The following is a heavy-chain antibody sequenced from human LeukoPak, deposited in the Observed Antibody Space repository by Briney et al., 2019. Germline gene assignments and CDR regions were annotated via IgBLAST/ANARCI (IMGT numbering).Heavy chain of an antibody. CDR2: IFPSGGEI. V-gene: IGHV3-23*01. Sequence: GGSLRLSCAASGFTLSSYWMHGVRQPPGKGLEWVSSIFPSGGEIHYADSVRGRFTISRDNSKSTLSLQMNSLRAEDTAIYYCATYRQVLLPFESWGQGTLVTVSS. D-gene: IGHD2-8*02. CDR1: GFTLSSYW. J-gene: IGHJ4*02. CDR3: ATYRQVLLPFES.